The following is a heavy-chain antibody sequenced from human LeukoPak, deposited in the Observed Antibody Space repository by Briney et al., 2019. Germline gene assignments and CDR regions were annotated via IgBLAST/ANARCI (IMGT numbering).Heavy chain of an antibody. CDR2: IQYEGSNK. Sequence: GVSLRLSCAASGFTFSTYGMLWVRRAPGKGLVWVAFIQYEGSNKYYADSVKGRFTISRDNYKNTLYLQMNSLRGEDTAIYYCAKDHCTNGVCYTDYWGQGTLVTVSS. V-gene: IGHV3-30*02. D-gene: IGHD2-8*01. CDR3: AKDHCTNGVCYTDY. J-gene: IGHJ4*02. CDR1: GFTFSTYG.